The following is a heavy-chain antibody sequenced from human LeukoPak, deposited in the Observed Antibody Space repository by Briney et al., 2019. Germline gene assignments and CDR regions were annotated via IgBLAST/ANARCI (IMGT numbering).Heavy chain of an antibody. J-gene: IGHJ4*02. CDR3: VGQTHKNY. V-gene: IGHV3-53*01. Sequence: GGSLRLSCAASGFTVSYSYMSWVRQAPGKGLEWVSVLYSGGGAYYTDSVRGRFTISRDSSKNTLYLQMNSLRADDTAVYYCVGQTHKNYWGQGTLVTISS. CDR2: LYSGGGA. CDR1: GFTVSYSY.